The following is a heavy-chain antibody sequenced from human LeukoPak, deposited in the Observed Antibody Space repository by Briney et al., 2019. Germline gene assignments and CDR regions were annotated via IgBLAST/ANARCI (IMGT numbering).Heavy chain of an antibody. Sequence: GRSLRLSCAASGFTFSSYALHWVRQAPGKGLEWVAVISYDGSNKYYADSVKGRFTISRDNSKNTVYLQMNSLRAEDTAVFYCARQLEYSSPGIGYWGQGTLVTVSS. CDR1: GFTFSSYA. CDR2: ISYDGSNK. J-gene: IGHJ4*02. D-gene: IGHD6-6*01. V-gene: IGHV3-30-3*01. CDR3: ARQLEYSSPGIGY.